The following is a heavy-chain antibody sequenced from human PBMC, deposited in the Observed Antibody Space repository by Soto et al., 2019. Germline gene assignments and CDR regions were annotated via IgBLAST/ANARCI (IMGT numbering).Heavy chain of an antibody. Sequence: QVQLVQSGAEVKKPGASVKVSCKASGYTFTSYAMHWVRQAPGQRLEWMGWINAGNGNTKYSQNFQGRVTITRDTSASTAYMELSSLRSEDTAVCYCARDLVADCSGGSCHDYWGQGTLVTVSS. V-gene: IGHV1-3*01. CDR2: INAGNGNT. CDR3: ARDLVADCSGGSCHDY. D-gene: IGHD2-15*01. J-gene: IGHJ4*02. CDR1: GYTFTSYA.